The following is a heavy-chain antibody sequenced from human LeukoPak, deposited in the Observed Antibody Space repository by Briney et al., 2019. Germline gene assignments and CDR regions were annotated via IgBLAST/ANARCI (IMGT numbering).Heavy chain of an antibody. D-gene: IGHD6-6*01. J-gene: IGHJ6*01. V-gene: IGHV3-53*01. CDR1: GFTVSSNY. CDR3: ARGTEYYYYYYYGMDV. Sequence: PGGSLRLSCAASGFTVSSNYMSWVRQAPGKGLEWVSVIYSGGSTYYADSVKGRFTISRDNSKNTLYLQMNSLRAEDTGVYYCARGTEYYYYYYYGMDVWGQGTTVSVSS. CDR2: IYSGGST.